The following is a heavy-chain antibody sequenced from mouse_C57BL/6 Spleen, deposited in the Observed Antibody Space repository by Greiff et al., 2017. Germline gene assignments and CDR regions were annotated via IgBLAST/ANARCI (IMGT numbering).Heavy chain of an antibody. CDR1: GYTFTSYW. CDR3: AYYYGSSFYYAMDY. V-gene: IGHV1-55*01. J-gene: IGHJ4*01. CDR2: IYPGSGST. D-gene: IGHD1-1*01. Sequence: QVQLKQPGAELVKPGASVKMSCKASGYTFTSYWITWVKQRPGQGLEWIGDIYPGSGSTNYNEKFKSKATLTVDTSSSTAYMQLSSLTSEDSAVYYCAYYYGSSFYYAMDYWGQGTSVTVSS.